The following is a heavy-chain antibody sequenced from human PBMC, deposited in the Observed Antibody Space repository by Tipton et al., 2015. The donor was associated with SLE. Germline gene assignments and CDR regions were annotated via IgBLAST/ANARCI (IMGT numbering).Heavy chain of an antibody. CDR3: ARDPNGDYIGAFEM. V-gene: IGHV4-59*11. D-gene: IGHD4-17*01. CDR1: GGSISSHY. Sequence: TLSLTCTVSGGSISSHYWGWIRQPPGKGLEWIGYIYYSWNTNYKPPLKSRVPISIDTSKNQLSLKLTSVTAADTAVYYCARDPNGDYIGAFEMWGRGTTVTVSS. J-gene: IGHJ3*02. CDR2: IYYSWNT.